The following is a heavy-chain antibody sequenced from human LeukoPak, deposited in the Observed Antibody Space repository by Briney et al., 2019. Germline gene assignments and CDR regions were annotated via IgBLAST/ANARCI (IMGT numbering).Heavy chain of an antibody. CDR1: GFTFSSYS. CDR3: ARSGYYYYYMDV. Sequence: SGGSLRLSCAASGFTFSSYSMNWVRQAPGKGLEWVSSISSSSSYIYYADSVKGRFTISRDNAKNSLYLQMNSLRADDTAVYYCARSGYYYYYMDVWGKGTTVTVSS. D-gene: IGHD3-10*01. J-gene: IGHJ6*03. V-gene: IGHV3-21*04. CDR2: ISSSSSYI.